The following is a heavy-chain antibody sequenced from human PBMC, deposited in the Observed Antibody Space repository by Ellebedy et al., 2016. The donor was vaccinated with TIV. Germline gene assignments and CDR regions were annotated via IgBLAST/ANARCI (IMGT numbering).Heavy chain of an antibody. Sequence: GESLKISCAASGFTFSSYSMNWVRQAPGKGLEWVSSISSSSSYIYYADSVKGRFTISRDNAKNSLYLQMNSLRAEDTAVYYCARDSASSPGFDYWGQGTLVTVSS. CDR2: ISSSSSYI. D-gene: IGHD6-13*01. J-gene: IGHJ4*02. CDR3: ARDSASSPGFDY. CDR1: GFTFSSYS. V-gene: IGHV3-21*01.